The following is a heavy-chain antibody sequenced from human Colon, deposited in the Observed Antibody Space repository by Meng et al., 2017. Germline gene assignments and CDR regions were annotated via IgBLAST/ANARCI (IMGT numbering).Heavy chain of an antibody. D-gene: IGHD6-13*01. CDR1: GFTLSDDY. V-gene: IGHV3-11*01. CDR2: ISSTGNTI. J-gene: IGHJ5*02. Sequence: GESLKISCAASGFTLSDDYMSWIREAPGPGLGWVSYISSTGNTIYYADSVKGRFTISRDNAKNSLYLQMSSLRAEDTAVYYWARGLGSSPLNPWGQGTLVTVSS. CDR3: ARGLGSSPLNP.